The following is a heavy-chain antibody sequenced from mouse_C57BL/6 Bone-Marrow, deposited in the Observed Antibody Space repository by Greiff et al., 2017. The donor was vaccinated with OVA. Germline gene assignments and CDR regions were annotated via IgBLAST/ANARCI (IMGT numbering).Heavy chain of an antibody. Sequence: VQLQESGAELARPGASVKLSCKASGYTFTSYGISWVKQRTGQGLEWIGEIYPRSGNTYYNEKFKGKATLTADKSSSTAYMELRSLTSEDSAVYFCARTYGSSYRFDYWGQGTTLTVSS. CDR3: ARTYGSSYRFDY. V-gene: IGHV1-81*01. CDR2: IYPRSGNT. D-gene: IGHD1-1*01. CDR1: GYTFTSYG. J-gene: IGHJ2*01.